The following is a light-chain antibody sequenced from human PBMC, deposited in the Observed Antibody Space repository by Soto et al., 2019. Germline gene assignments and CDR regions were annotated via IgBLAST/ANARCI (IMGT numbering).Light chain of an antibody. J-gene: IGKJ5*01. CDR1: QSITTW. CDR2: DAS. V-gene: IGKV1-5*01. CDR3: QQYNSYSPIT. Sequence: DIQITQSPSTVSAYVGDSVTITCRASQSITTWLAWYQQRPGKAPKLLIYDASSLESGVPSRFSGSGSGTEFTLTISSLQPDDFATYYCQQYNSYSPITFGQGTRLEIK.